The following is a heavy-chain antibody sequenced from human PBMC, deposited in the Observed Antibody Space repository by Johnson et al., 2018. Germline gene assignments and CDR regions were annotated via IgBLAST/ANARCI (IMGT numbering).Heavy chain of an antibody. D-gene: IGHD6-19*01. CDR3: AKDMVGSGWGAEYFQH. V-gene: IGHV3-23*04. J-gene: IGHJ1*01. CDR2: ISGSGGST. Sequence: VQLVESGGGLVQPGGSLRLSCAASGFTFSSYAMSWVRQAPGKGLEWVSAISGSGGSTYYADSVKGRFTISRDNSKNTLYLQMNSRRAEDTAVYYCAKDMVGSGWGAEYFQHWGQGTLVTVSS. CDR1: GFTFSSYA.